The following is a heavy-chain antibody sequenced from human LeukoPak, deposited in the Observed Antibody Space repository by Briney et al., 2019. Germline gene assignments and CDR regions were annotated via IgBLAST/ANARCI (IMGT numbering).Heavy chain of an antibody. J-gene: IGHJ4*02. CDR1: GFTFSSYE. CDR3: ATLPGETFDY. V-gene: IGHV3-48*03. CDR2: ISSSGSTI. D-gene: IGHD3-10*01. Sequence: GGSLRLSCAASGFTFSSYEMNWVRQAPGKGLEWVSYISSSGSTIYYADSVKGRFTISRDNAKNSLYLQMNTLRAEDTAVYYCATLPGETFDYWGQGTLVTVSS.